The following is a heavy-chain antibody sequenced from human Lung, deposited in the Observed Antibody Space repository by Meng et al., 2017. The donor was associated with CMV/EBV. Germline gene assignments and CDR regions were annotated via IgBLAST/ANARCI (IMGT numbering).Heavy chain of an antibody. Sequence: GGSLRLSCAASGFTFNNYAMHWVRQAPGKGLQWVAVVSYDGNNKYYADSVKGRFTISRDNSKNTLDLQMNSLRAEDTAMYYCAKKGPYCSSTSCPPDAFDIWGQGTMVTFSS. D-gene: IGHD2-2*01. V-gene: IGHV3-30-3*02. J-gene: IGHJ3*02. CDR2: VSYDGNNK. CDR1: GFTFNNYA. CDR3: AKKGPYCSSTSCPPDAFDI.